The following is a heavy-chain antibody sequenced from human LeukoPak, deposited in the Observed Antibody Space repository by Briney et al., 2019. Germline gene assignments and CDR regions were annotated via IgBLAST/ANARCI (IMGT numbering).Heavy chain of an antibody. CDR2: ISSSSSYI. D-gene: IGHD2-2*01. CDR1: GFTFSSYS. J-gene: IGHJ4*02. V-gene: IGHV3-21*01. CDR3: ASLYCTHTTCYYFDY. Sequence: GGSLRLSCAASGFTFSSYSMNWVRQAPGKGLEWVSSISSSSSYIYYADSVKGRFTISRDNAKNSLYLQMNSLRAEDTAVYYCASLYCTHTTCYYFDYWGQGTLVSVSS.